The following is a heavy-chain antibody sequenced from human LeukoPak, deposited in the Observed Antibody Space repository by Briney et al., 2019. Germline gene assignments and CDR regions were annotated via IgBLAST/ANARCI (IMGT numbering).Heavy chain of an antibody. D-gene: IGHD3-10*01. J-gene: IGHJ4*02. Sequence: GGSLRLSCAASGFTFSSYSMNWVRQGPGKGLVWVSRTNPDGSATSYADSVKGRFTISRDNAKNTLYLQMNSLRAEDTALYYCTRDPFGGDDYWGQGTLVTVSS. CDR3: TRDPFGGDDY. CDR1: GFTFSSYS. V-gene: IGHV3-74*01. CDR2: TNPDGSAT.